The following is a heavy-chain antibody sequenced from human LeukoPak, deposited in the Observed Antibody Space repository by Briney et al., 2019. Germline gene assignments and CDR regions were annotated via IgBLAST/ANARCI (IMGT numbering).Heavy chain of an antibody. D-gene: IGHD3-9*01. CDR1: GFTFSNAW. CDR3: TTDARYFEWLFRDLDY. J-gene: IGHJ4*02. V-gene: IGHV3-15*01. CDR2: IKSKTDGGTT. Sequence: KPGGSLRLSCAASGFTFSNAWMSWVRQAPGKGLGWVGRIKSKTDGGTTDYAAPVKGRFTISRDDSKNTLYLQMNSLKTEDTAVYYCTTDARYFEWLFRDLDYWGQGTLVTVSS.